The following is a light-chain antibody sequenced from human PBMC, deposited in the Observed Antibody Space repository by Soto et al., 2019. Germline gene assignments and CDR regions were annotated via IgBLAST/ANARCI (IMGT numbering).Light chain of an antibody. CDR1: SSDVGGYNY. J-gene: IGLJ1*01. CDR2: EVN. CDR3: CSYAGSNNYV. V-gene: IGLV2-8*01. Sequence: QSALTQPPSASGSPGQSVTISCTGTSSDVGGYNYVSWYQQHPGKAPKLLIYEVNKRPSGVPDRFSGSKSGNTASLTVSGLQAEDEADYYCCSYAGSNNYVFGTGTQLTVL.